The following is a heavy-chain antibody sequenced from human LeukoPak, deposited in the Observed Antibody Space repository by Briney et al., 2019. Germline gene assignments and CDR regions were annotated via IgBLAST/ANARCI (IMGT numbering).Heavy chain of an antibody. V-gene: IGHV4-34*01. D-gene: IGHD6-19*01. CDR1: GGSFSGYY. J-gene: IGHJ4*02. Sequence: SETLSLTCAVYGGSFSGYYWSWIRQPPGKGLEWIGEINHSGSTNYNPSLKSRVTISVDTSKNQFSLKLSSVTAADTAVYYCAREFHSSGWYSVYYFDYWGQGTLVTVSS. CDR3: AREFHSSGWYSVYYFDY. CDR2: INHSGST.